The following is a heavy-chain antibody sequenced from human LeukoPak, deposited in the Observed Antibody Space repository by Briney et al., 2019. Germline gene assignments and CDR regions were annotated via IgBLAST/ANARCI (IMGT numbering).Heavy chain of an antibody. V-gene: IGHV3-64*01. J-gene: IGHJ4*02. D-gene: IGHD1-26*01. CDR2: ISSNGGGT. Sequence: PGGSLRLSCAASGFTFSSYAMHWVRQAPGKGLEYVSAISSNGGGTYYANSVKGRFTISRDNSKNTLYLQMGSLRAEDMAVYYCARGDKGIVGATRPFDYWGQGTLVTVSS. CDR1: GFTFSSYA. CDR3: ARGDKGIVGATRPFDY.